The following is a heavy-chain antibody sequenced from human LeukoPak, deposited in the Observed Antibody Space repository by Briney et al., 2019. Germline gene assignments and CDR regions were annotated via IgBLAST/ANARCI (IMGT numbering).Heavy chain of an antibody. CDR2: IRSSGKTI. D-gene: IGHD2-15*01. CDR3: ARDRCSGGSCYSHAAWFDP. Sequence: GGSLRLSCAASGFTCSDYYMSWSRQAPGKGLEGVSNIRSSGKTIYQVYVVNGPFTSPRDNAKNSLYLQMNSLRAEDKAVYYCARDRCSGGSCYSHAAWFDPWGQGTLVTVSS. J-gene: IGHJ5*02. CDR1: GFTCSDYY. V-gene: IGHV3-11*01.